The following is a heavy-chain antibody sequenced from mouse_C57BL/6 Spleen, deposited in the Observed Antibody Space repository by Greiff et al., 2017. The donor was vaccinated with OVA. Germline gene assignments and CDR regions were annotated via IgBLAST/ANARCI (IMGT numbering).Heavy chain of an antibody. CDR2: INPSSGYT. Sequence: QVQLKESGAELARPGASVKMSCKASGYTFTSYTMHWVKQRPGQGLEWIGYINPSSGYTKYNQKFKDKATLTADKSSSTAYMQLSSLTSEDSAVYYCARSSAPYYFDYWGQGTTLTVSS. J-gene: IGHJ2*01. D-gene: IGHD3-1*01. CDR1: GYTFTSYT. CDR3: ARSSAPYYFDY. V-gene: IGHV1-4*01.